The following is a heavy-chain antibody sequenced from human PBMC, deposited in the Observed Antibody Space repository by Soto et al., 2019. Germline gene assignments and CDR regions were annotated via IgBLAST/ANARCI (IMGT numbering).Heavy chain of an antibody. V-gene: IGHV1-2*04. CDR1: GYTFTGYY. J-gene: IGHJ6*02. CDR2: INPNSGGT. Sequence: VASVKVSCKASGYTFTGYYMHWVRQAPGQGLEWMGWINPNSGGTNYAQKFQGWVTMTRDTSISTAYMELSRLRSDDTAVYYCARGLSLRIAALRDYYYYYGMDVWGQGTTVTVSS. D-gene: IGHD6-6*01. CDR3: ARGLSLRIAALRDYYYYYGMDV.